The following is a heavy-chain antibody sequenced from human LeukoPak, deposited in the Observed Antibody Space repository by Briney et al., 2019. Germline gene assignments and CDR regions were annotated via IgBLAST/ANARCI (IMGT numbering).Heavy chain of an antibody. CDR2: IYYSGST. J-gene: IGHJ4*02. D-gene: IGHD3-22*01. V-gene: IGHV4-39*07. Sequence: SETLSLTCTVSGGSISSSSYYRGWIRPPPGKGLEWIGSIYYSGSTYYNPSLKSRVTISVDTSKNQFSLKLSSVTAADTAVYYCARVGPTYYYDSSGLYYFDYWGQGTLVTVSS. CDR1: GGSISSSSYY. CDR3: ARVGPTYYYDSSGLYYFDY.